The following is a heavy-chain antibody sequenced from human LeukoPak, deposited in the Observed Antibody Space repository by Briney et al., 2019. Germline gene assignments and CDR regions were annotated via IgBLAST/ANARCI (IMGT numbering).Heavy chain of an antibody. CDR3: ARHDISGSWGFDP. CDR2: VYSTGHT. D-gene: IGHD1-26*01. J-gene: IGHJ5*02. V-gene: IGHV4-39*01. CDR1: GDSLYY. Sequence: SETLSLTCTVSGDSLYYWGWIRQPPGKGLEWIGSVYSTGHTNYNLSLKSRVTISVDTSKNQFSLKLSSVTAADTAVYYCARHDISGSWGFDPWGQGTLVTVSS.